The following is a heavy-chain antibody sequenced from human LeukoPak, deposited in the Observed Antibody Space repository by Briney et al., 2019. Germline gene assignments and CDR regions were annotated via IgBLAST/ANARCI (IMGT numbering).Heavy chain of an antibody. V-gene: IGHV3-48*01. D-gene: IGHD1-14*01. CDR1: GFTFNTYS. CDR3: AKRITVVARDAFDF. CDR2: ISSGSVTR. J-gene: IGHJ3*01. Sequence: GGSLRLSCAASGFTFNTYSMNWVRQAPGKGLEWVSYISSGSVTRYYADSVKGRFTITRDNAENSLFLQMNSLRAEDTAIYYCAKRITVVARDAFDFWGQGTMVTVSS.